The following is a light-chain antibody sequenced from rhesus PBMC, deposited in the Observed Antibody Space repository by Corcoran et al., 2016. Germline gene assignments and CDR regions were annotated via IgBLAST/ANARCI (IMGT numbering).Light chain of an antibody. CDR3: QQYGSSPLT. J-gene: IGKJ4*01. Sequence: DIQMTQSPSSLSASVGDTVTITCRASQSINNWLAWYQQKPGKAPNLLIYKASTLQSGVPSRFSGFGSGTDFTLTISSLQSEDFATYYCQQYGSSPLTFGGGTKVELK. V-gene: IGKV1-22*01. CDR1: QSINNW. CDR2: KAS.